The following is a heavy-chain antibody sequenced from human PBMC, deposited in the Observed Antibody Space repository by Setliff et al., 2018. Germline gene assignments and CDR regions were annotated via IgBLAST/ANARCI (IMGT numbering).Heavy chain of an antibody. V-gene: IGHV4-61*02. CDR1: GGSVSSGSYY. CDR2: LHTSGSI. Sequence: KPSETLSLTCTVSGGSVSSGSYYWSWIRQPAGKGLEWIGRLHTSGSIDSNPSLKSRVTISVDTSKTQFSLRLRSVTAADTAVYFCARDNTMVGATDYWGLGTLVTVSS. CDR3: ARDNTMVGATDY. D-gene: IGHD1-26*01. J-gene: IGHJ4*02.